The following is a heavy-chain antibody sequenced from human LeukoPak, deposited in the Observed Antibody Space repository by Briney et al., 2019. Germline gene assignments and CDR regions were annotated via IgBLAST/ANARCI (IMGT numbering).Heavy chain of an antibody. CDR3: ARLRCSGGSCYENWFDP. V-gene: IGHV4-39*01. D-gene: IGHD2-15*01. CDR1: GGSISSSSYY. Sequence: SETLSLTCTVSGGSISSSSYYWGWIRQPPGKRLEWIGSIYYSGSTYYNPSLKSRVTISVDTSKNQFSLKLSSVTAADTAVYYCARLRCSGGSCYENWFDPWGQGTLVTVSS. CDR2: IYYSGST. J-gene: IGHJ5*02.